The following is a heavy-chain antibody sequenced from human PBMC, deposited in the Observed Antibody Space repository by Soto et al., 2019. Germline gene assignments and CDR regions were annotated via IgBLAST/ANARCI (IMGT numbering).Heavy chain of an antibody. V-gene: IGHV1-69*06. J-gene: IGHJ6*02. CDR3: ARPREPTYYDFWSGYPMDGMDV. CDR1: GGTFSSYA. D-gene: IGHD3-3*01. Sequence: SVKVSCKASGGTFSSYAISWVRQAPGQGLEWMGGIIPIFGTANYAQKFQGRVTITADKSTSTAYMELSSLRSEDTAVYYCARPREPTYYDFWSGYPMDGMDVWGQGTTVTVSS. CDR2: IIPIFGTA.